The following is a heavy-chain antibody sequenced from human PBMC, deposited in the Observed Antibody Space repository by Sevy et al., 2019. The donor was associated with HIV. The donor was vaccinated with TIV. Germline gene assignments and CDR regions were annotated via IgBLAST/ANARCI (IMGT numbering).Heavy chain of an antibody. V-gene: IGHV3-23*01. Sequence: GGSLRLSCAASGFTSSNYAMNWVRQAPGKGLEWVSGICGSGGSTYYADSVKGRFTISRDNSRNTLYLQMSRLRAEDTAVYYCAKDLYYDNTVFDYWGQGTLVTVSS. J-gene: IGHJ4*02. CDR3: AKDLYYDNTVFDY. CDR1: GFTSSNYA. D-gene: IGHD3-22*01. CDR2: ICGSGGST.